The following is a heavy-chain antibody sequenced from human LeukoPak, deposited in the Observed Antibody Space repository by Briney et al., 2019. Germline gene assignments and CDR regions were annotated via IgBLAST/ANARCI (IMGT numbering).Heavy chain of an antibody. D-gene: IGHD3-10*01. CDR1: GGSFTGYY. Sequence: SETLSLTCAVYGGSFTGYYWSWIRQPPGKGRQWIGETNHSGGTNYNPSLKSRVTISIDTSKNQFSLKLSSVTAADTAVYYCRYGSGNFYPDYWGQGTLVTVSS. CDR2: TNHSGGT. J-gene: IGHJ4*02. V-gene: IGHV4-34*01. CDR3: RYGSGNFYPDY.